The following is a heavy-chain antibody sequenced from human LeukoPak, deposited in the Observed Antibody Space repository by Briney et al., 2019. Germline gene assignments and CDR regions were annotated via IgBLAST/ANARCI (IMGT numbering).Heavy chain of an antibody. CDR3: ARDCDRSGYYCY. Sequence: ASVKLSCKASGYTFSDFGISWVRQASGQGLEWMGWISTYNGNTNYAQKLQGRVAINTDPSTSTAYMELRSLRSDDTAVYYCARDCDRSGYYCYWGQGTLVTVSS. D-gene: IGHD3-22*01. CDR2: ISTYNGNT. CDR1: GYTFSDFG. V-gene: IGHV1-18*01. J-gene: IGHJ4*02.